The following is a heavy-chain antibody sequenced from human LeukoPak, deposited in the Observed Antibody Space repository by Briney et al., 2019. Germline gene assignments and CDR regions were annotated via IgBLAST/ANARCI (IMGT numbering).Heavy chain of an antibody. V-gene: IGHV4-34*01. CDR1: GGSFSGYY. J-gene: IGHJ4*02. CDR3: ARGRSRLRSNVGTYYYDSSGYLYFVY. D-gene: IGHD3-22*01. Sequence: SETLSLTCAVYGGSFSGYYRSWIRQPPGKGLEWIGEINHSGSTNYNPSLKSRVTISVDTSKNQFSLKLSSVTAADTAVYYCARGRSRLRSNVGTYYYDSSGYLYFVYWGQGTLVTVSS. CDR2: INHSGST.